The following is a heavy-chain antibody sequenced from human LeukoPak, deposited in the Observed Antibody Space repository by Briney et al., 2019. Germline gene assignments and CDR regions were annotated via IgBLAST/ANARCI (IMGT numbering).Heavy chain of an antibody. J-gene: IGHJ4*02. CDR3: ARDTRGDGYNYDYYFDY. V-gene: IGHV3-64*01. D-gene: IGHD5-24*01. CDR1: GFTFSSYA. Sequence: GGSLRLSCAASGFTFSSYAMHWVRQAPGKGLEYVSAISSNGGSTYYANSVKGRFTISRDNSKNPLYLQVGSLRAEDMAVYYCARDTRGDGYNYDYYFDYWGQGTLVTVSS. CDR2: ISSNGGST.